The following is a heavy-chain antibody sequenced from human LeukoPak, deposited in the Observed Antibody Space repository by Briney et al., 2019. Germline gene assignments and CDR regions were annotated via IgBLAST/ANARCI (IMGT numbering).Heavy chain of an antibody. D-gene: IGHD1-20*01. CDR3: AVVPEYNWNSFDY. V-gene: IGHV1-24*01. CDR1: GYTLTELS. J-gene: IGHJ4*02. Sequence: ASVKVSCKVSGYTLTELSMHWVRQAPGKGLEWMGGFDPEDGETIYAQKFQGRVTMTEDTSTDTAYMELSSLRSEDTAVYFCAVVPEYNWNSFDYWGQGTLVTVSS. CDR2: FDPEDGET.